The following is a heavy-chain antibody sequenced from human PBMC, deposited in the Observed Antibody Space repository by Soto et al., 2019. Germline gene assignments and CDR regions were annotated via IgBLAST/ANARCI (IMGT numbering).Heavy chain of an antibody. CDR3: AHRPLLWFGELWAHAFDI. V-gene: IGHV2-5*02. J-gene: IGHJ3*02. D-gene: IGHD3-10*01. CDR2: IYWDDDK. Sequence: QITLKESGPTLVKPTQTLTLTCTFSGFSLSTSGVGVGWIRQPPGKALEWLALIYWDDDKRYSPSLKSRLTITKDXXKXHXXLTMTNMDPVDTATYYCAHRPLLWFGELWAHAFDIWGQGTMVTVSS. CDR1: GFSLSTSGVG.